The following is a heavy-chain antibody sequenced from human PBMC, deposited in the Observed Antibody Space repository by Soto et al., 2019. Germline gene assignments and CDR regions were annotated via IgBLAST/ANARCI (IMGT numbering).Heavy chain of an antibody. CDR2: IIHIFGTA. CDR1: GGTFSSYA. CDR3: ARDRRVVVGHNSDYFDY. V-gene: IGHV1-69*13. J-gene: IGHJ4*02. Sequence: SVKVSCMASGGTFSSYAISWVRQAPGQGLEWMGGIIHIFGTANYAQKFQGRVTITADESTSTAYMELSSLRSEDTAVYYCARDRRVVVGHNSDYFDYWGQGTMVTVSS. D-gene: IGHD2-15*01.